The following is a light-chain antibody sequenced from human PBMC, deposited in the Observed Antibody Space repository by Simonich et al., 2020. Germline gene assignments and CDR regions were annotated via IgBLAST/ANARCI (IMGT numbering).Light chain of an antibody. CDR3: QQYYSTPPWT. CDR1: QRVLYSSNNKNY. CDR2: LAS. Sequence: DIVMTQSPDSLAVSLGERPTINCKSSQRVLYSSNNKNYLTWYQQKPGQPPKLLIYLASTRESGVPDRFSGSGSGTDFTLTISSLQAEDVAVYYCQQYYSTPPWTFGQGTKVEIK. V-gene: IGKV4-1*01. J-gene: IGKJ1*01.